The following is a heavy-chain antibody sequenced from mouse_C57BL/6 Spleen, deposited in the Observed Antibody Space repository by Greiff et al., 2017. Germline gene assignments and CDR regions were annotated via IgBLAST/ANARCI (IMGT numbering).Heavy chain of an antibody. CDR1: GSTFTSYW. CDR2: IDPNSGGT. J-gene: IGHJ3*01. D-gene: IGHD2-3*01. CDR3: AIGEDASPIYDGYLWFAY. V-gene: IGHV1-72*01. Sequence: QVQLQQPGAELVKPGASVKLSCKASGSTFTSYWMHWVKQRPGRGLEWIGRIDPNSGGTKYNERFKSKATLTVDKPTSTAYLQLSSLTSEDSAVYYCAIGEDASPIYDGYLWFAYWGQGTLVTVSA.